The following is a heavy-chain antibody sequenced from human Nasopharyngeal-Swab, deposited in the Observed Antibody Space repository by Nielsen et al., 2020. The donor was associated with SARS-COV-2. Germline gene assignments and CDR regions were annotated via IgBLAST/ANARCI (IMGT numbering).Heavy chain of an antibody. CDR1: GFTFSSYW. V-gene: IGHV3-7*03. D-gene: IGHD4-17*01. J-gene: IGHJ6*02. CDR3: ARDNDYGDYALYYYYYGMDV. Sequence: GGSLRLSCAAPGFTFSSYWMSWVRQAPGKGLEWVANIKQDGSEKYYVDSVKGRFTISRDNAKNSLYLQMNSLRAEDTAVYYCARDNDYGDYALYYYYYGMDVWGQGTTVTVSS. CDR2: IKQDGSEK.